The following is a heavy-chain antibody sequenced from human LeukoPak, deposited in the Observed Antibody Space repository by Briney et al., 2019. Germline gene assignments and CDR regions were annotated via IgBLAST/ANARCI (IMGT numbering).Heavy chain of an antibody. CDR2: ISFDGSDK. D-gene: IGHD3-10*01. V-gene: IGHV3-30*04. CDR1: GFTLQSFP. J-gene: IGHJ4*02. Sequence: GRPLRLSFAASGFTLQSFPMHWVRPAPRKGLEGVGLISFDGSDKSYADSVEGRFTISRDNSKNTLYLQMNSLSAEDTAVYYCARVLGFGSPPAYWGQGTLVSVSS. CDR3: ARVLGFGSPPAY.